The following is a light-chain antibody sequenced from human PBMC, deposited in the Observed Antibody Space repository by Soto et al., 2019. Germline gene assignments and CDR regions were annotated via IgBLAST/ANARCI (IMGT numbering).Light chain of an antibody. Sequence: VLTQPPSVSGAPGQRVTISCTGSSSNIGAGSDLHWYQQLPGTAPKLLIYGNSNRPSGVPDRFSGSKSGTSASLAITGLQAEDEADYYCQSYDSSLSTYVFGTGTKV. CDR2: GNS. J-gene: IGLJ1*01. CDR3: QSYDSSLSTYV. V-gene: IGLV1-40*01. CDR1: SSNIGAGSD.